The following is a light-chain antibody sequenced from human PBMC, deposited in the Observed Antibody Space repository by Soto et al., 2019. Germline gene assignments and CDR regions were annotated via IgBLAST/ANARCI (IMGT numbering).Light chain of an antibody. J-gene: IGLJ1*01. CDR3: LSYDSSLSGYV. CDR2: ENN. CDR1: SSNIGAGYE. Sequence: QSVLTQPPSVSEAPGQRVTISCTGSSSNIGAGYEAPWYQQVPGTAPKLLIYENNNRPSGVPDRFSGSKSGTSASLAITGRQAEDEAEYYCLSYDSSLSGYVFGTGTKVTVL. V-gene: IGLV1-40*01.